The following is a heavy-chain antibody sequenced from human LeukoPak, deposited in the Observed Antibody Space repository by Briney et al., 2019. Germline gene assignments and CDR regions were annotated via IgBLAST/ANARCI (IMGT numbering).Heavy chain of an antibody. CDR3: EGRFPPEVLPRYFDY. J-gene: IGHJ4*02. CDR1: GGSISSSSYY. D-gene: IGHD1-26*01. V-gene: IGHV4-39*07. CDR2: IYYSGST. Sequence: SETLSLTCTVSGGSISSSSYYWGWIRQPPGKGLEWIGNIYYSGSTYYNPSLKSRVTISLDTSKNQFSLKLSSVTAADTAVYAREGRFPPEVLPRYFDYWGQGTLVTVSS.